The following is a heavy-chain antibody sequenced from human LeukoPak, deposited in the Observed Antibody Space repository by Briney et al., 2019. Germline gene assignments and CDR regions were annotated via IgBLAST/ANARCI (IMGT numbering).Heavy chain of an antibody. D-gene: IGHD2-2*01. CDR3: ARINCSSTSCSDY. CDR1: GFTFSSNY. Sequence: PGGSLRLSCAASGFTFSSNYMSWVRQAPGKGLEWVSVIYSGGSTYYADSVKGRLTISRDNSKNTLYLQMNSLRAEDTAVYYCARINCSSTSCSDYWGQGTLVTVSS. CDR2: IYSGGST. J-gene: IGHJ4*02. V-gene: IGHV3-53*01.